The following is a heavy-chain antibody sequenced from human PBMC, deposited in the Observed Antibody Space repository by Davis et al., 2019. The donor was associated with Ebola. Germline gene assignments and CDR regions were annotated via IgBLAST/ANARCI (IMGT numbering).Heavy chain of an antibody. Sequence: GESLKISCAASGFTFSNYAMHWVRQAPGKGLEWVAVISYDGSDKYYADSVKGRFTISRDNSKNTLYLQMNSLRAEDTAVYYCAKGGGYYDSSGYSTWGQGTMVTVSS. V-gene: IGHV3-30*04. CDR3: AKGGGYYDSSGYST. J-gene: IGHJ3*01. CDR2: ISYDGSDK. CDR1: GFTFSNYA. D-gene: IGHD3-22*01.